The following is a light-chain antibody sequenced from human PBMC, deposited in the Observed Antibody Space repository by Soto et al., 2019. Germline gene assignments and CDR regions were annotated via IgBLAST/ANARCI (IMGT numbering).Light chain of an antibody. CDR1: NSNIGADYG. CDR2: ADN. Sequence: QSVLTQPPSVSGAPGQRVTISCTGTNSNIGADYGVQWYQQFPGTAPKLLIYADNIRPSGVPDRFSGSKSGTSASLAISGLRSEDEADYYCAAWDDSLSGYVFGTGTKVTVL. J-gene: IGLJ1*01. V-gene: IGLV1-40*01. CDR3: AAWDDSLSGYV.